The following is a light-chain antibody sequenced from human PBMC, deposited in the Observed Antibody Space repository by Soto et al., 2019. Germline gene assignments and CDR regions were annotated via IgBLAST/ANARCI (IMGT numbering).Light chain of an antibody. CDR2: EVS. J-gene: IGLJ1*01. CDR3: SSYTRSSTSYV. Sequence: QSVLTQPASVSGSPGQSITISCTGTSSDVGGYNYVSWYQQHPGKAPKLMIYEVSNRPSRVSNRFSGSKSGNTASLTISGLQAEDEADYYCSSYTRSSTSYVFGNGNKVTV. V-gene: IGLV2-14*01. CDR1: SSDVGGYNY.